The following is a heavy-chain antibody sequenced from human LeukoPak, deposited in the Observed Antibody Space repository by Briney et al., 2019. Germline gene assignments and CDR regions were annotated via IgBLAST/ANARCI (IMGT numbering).Heavy chain of an antibody. J-gene: IGHJ4*02. CDR2: INDSGGRT. Sequence: GGSLRLSCSVSGITLSNYGMSWVRQAPGKGREWVAGINDSGGRTKYADSVKGRFTIYRDNSKNTLYLQMNSLRAEDTAVYCCAKRGVVIRVILVGFHKEAYYFDSWGQGALVTVST. CDR1: GITLSNYG. V-gene: IGHV3-23*01. D-gene: IGHD2-15*01. CDR3: AKRGVVIRVILVGFHKEAYYFDS.